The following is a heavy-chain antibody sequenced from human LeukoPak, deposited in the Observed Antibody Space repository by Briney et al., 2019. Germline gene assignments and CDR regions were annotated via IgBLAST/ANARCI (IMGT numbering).Heavy chain of an antibody. V-gene: IGHV3-30*04. Sequence: GRSPRLSCAASGFTFSSYVHWVRQAPGKGLEWVAVISYDGGNKYYADSVKGRFTISRDNSKNTLYLQMNSLRAEDTAVYYCARRQRLLWFGELLRDDYYGMDVWGKGTTVTVSS. J-gene: IGHJ6*04. CDR2: ISYDGGNK. CDR1: GFTFSSY. CDR3: ARRQRLLWFGELLRDDYYGMDV. D-gene: IGHD3-10*01.